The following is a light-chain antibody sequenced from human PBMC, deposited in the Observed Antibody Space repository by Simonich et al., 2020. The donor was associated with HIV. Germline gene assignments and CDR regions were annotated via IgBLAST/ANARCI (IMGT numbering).Light chain of an antibody. Sequence: DIVMTQSPLSLPVTPGEPASISCRCSQSLLYSNGYNYLDWYLQKPGQSPQLLIYLGSNRASGVPDRVSGSGSGTDFTLKISRVEAEDVGVYYCMQVLQTPYTFGQGTKLEIK. CDR1: QSLLYSNGYNY. CDR3: MQVLQTPYT. V-gene: IGKV2-28*01. J-gene: IGKJ2*01. CDR2: LGS.